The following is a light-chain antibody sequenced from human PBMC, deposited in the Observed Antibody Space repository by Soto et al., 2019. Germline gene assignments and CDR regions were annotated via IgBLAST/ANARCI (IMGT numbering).Light chain of an antibody. CDR1: SSDVGSYNR. V-gene: IGLV2-18*02. CDR3: SSYTSSGTAHVL. CDR2: EVS. Sequence: QSALTQPPSVSGSPGQSVTISCTGTSSDVGSYNRVSWYQQPPGTAPKIIIYEVSNRPSGVPDRFSGSKSGNTASLTISGLQAEDEADYYCSSYTSSGTAHVLFGGGTKLTVL. J-gene: IGLJ2*01.